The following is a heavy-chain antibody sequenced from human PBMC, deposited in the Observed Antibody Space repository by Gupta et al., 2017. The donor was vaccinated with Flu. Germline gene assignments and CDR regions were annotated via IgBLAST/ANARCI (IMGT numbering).Heavy chain of an antibody. J-gene: IGHJ4*02. V-gene: IGHV3-21*01. CDR3: ARDFAVNFPFDY. CDR1: GFTFSTYT. D-gene: IGHD3-3*01. CDR2: ISSSSSYI. Sequence: EVQLLESGGGLVKPGGSLRLSCAASGFTFSTYTMNWVRQAPGKGLQWVASISSSSSYIYYADSVRGRFTISRDNAENSLYLQMNILRAEDTAVYYCARDFAVNFPFDYWGQGILVTVSS.